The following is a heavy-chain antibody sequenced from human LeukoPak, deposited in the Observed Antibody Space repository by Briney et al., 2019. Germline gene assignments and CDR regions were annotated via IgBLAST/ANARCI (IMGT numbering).Heavy chain of an antibody. CDR3: ARDSKIAVAGTFDY. Sequence: SVNVSCKASGGTFSSYAISWVRQAPGQGLEWMGGIIPIFGTANYAQKFQGRVTITTDESTSTAYMELSSLRSEDTAVYYCARDSKIAVAGTFDYWGQGTLVTVSS. CDR2: IIPIFGTA. J-gene: IGHJ4*02. D-gene: IGHD6-19*01. CDR1: GGTFSSYA. V-gene: IGHV1-69*05.